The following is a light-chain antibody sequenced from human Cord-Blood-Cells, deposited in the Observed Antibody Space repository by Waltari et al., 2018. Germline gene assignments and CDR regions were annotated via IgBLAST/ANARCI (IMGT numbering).Light chain of an antibody. CDR3: QRYNSYST. CDR1: QSISSW. CDR2: KAS. J-gene: IGKJ1*01. Sequence: DIQMTQSPSTLSASVGDSVTITCRASQSISSWLAWYQQKPGKAPKLLIYKASSLESGVPSRFSCSGSGTEFTLTIRSLQPDDFATDYCQRYNSYSTFGQGTKVEIK. V-gene: IGKV1-5*03.